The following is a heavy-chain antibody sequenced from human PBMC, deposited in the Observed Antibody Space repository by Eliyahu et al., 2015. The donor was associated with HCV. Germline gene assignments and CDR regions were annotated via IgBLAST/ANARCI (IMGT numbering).Heavy chain of an antibody. CDR2: ISYSSATI. CDR3: AREYTSSWFVAFDI. J-gene: IGHJ3*02. CDR1: GFTFSDYP. Sequence: EVQLVESGGGLVQPGGSLRLSCAASGFTFSDYPMNWVRQAPGKGLEGVSYISYSSATIYQADSVKGRFTISRDNAQNSLYLQMNNLRAEDTAVYYCAREYTSSWFVAFDIWGQGTMVTVSS. D-gene: IGHD6-13*01. V-gene: IGHV3-48*01.